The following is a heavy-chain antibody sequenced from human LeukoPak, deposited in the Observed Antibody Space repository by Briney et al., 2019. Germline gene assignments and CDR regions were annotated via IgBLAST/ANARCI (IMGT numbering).Heavy chain of an antibody. CDR3: ARHQYYYGSGDFDY. CDR2: ISGSGGST. V-gene: IGHV3-23*01. J-gene: IGHJ4*02. CDR1: GFSFSSYA. Sequence: PGGSLRLSCAASGFSFSSYAMSWVRQAPGKGLEWVSAISGSGGSTYYADSVKGRFTISRDNSKNTLYLQMNSLRAGDTAVYYCARHQYYYGSGDFDYWGQGTLVTVSS. D-gene: IGHD3-10*01.